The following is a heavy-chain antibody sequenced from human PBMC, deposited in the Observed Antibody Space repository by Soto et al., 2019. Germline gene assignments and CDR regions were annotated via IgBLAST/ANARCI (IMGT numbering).Heavy chain of an antibody. J-gene: IGHJ4*02. Sequence: LRLSCAASGFTFSNSWMSWVRQAPGKGLEWVATIKQDGSERYYVDPVKGRFTISRDNAKNSLYLQMSSLRAEDTAVYYCARDRKDYWGQGTLVTVSS. V-gene: IGHV3-7*01. CDR3: ARDRKDY. CDR2: IKQDGSER. CDR1: GFTFSNSW.